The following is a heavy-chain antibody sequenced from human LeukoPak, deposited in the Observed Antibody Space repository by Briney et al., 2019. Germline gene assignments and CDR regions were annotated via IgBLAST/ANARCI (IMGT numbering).Heavy chain of an antibody. CDR1: CGSFSGYY. D-gene: IGHD1-1*01. V-gene: IGHV4-34*01. J-gene: IGHJ4*02. CDR3: ARGYTAPRRGPFDY. Sequence: SETLSLTCAVYCGSFSGYYWSWIRQPPGKGLEWIGEINHSGSTNYNPSLKSRVTISVDTSKNQFSLKLSSVTAADTAVYYCARGYTAPRRGPFDYWGQGTLVTVSS. CDR2: INHSGST.